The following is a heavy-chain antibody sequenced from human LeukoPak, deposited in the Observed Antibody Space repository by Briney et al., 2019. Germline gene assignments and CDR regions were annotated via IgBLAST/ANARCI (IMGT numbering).Heavy chain of an antibody. CDR2: IWFDGSNE. V-gene: IGHV3-33*06. D-gene: IGHD6-13*01. J-gene: IGHJ4*02. CDR1: GFTFSDCG. CDR3: AKGPATSGHFFDY. Sequence: GGSLRLSCAASGFTFSDCGMHWVRQAPGKGLEWLAVIWFDGSNEEYADSVKGRFTISRDNSKNTLYLQTNSLRADDTAMYYCAKGPATSGHFFDYWGQGTLVTVSS.